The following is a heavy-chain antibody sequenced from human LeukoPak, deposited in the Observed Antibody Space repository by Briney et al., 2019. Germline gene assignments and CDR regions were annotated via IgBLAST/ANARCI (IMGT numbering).Heavy chain of an antibody. CDR1: GFTVSSNY. J-gene: IGHJ4*02. Sequence: PGGSLRLSCAASGFTVSSNYMSWVRQAPGKGLEWVSGINWNSNSIGYADSVKGRFTISRDNAKNSLYLQMNSLRAEDTALYYCTKDISPITAAGSRGFDHWGQGTLVTVSS. D-gene: IGHD6-13*01. V-gene: IGHV3-9*01. CDR2: INWNSNSI. CDR3: TKDISPITAAGSRGFDH.